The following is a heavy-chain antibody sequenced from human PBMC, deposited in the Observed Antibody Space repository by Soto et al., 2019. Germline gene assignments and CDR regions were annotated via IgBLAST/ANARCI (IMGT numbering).Heavy chain of an antibody. CDR2: INTDNGNT. Sequence: VASVKVSCKASGYTFTNSGIIWVRQAPGQGLEWLGWINTDNGNTNYAQHLQGRVTLTTDTSTSTAYMDLGSLRSDDTAVYYCARDQGITTFGVYSMYYYGMDVWGPGTTVTVSS. CDR1: GYTFTNSG. D-gene: IGHD3-3*01. J-gene: IGHJ6*02. CDR3: ARDQGITTFGVYSMYYYGMDV. V-gene: IGHV1-18*01.